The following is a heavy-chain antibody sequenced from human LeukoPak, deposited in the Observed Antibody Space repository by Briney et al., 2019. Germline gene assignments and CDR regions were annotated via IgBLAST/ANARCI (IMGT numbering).Heavy chain of an antibody. CDR1: GDSVSSNGAA. Sequence: SQTLSLTCAISGDSVSSNGAAWHWIRQSPSRGLEWLGKTYYRSRWYNDYAVSVKSRISINPDTSKNQFSLQLNSVTPEDTAVYYCASSGISRSFDMWGQGTMVTVFS. CDR3: ASSGISRSFDM. J-gene: IGHJ3*02. CDR2: TYYRSRWYN. V-gene: IGHV6-1*01. D-gene: IGHD2-15*01.